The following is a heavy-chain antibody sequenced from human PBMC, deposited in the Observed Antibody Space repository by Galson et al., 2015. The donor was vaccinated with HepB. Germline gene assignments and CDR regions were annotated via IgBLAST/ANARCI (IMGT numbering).Heavy chain of an antibody. CDR2: IGGGGSYR. CDR3: VKGWSFQSEDIVRAVH. J-gene: IGHJ4*02. D-gene: IGHD5-12*01. V-gene: IGHV3-23*01. Sequence: SLRLSCADPGFTFSSYAMSWVRQAPGKGLEWVSVIGGGGSYRYYADSVKGRFTISRDNSKNTLYLQMNSLRAEDTAVYYCVKGWSFQSEDIVRAVHWGQGPLVTVSP. CDR1: GFTFSSYA.